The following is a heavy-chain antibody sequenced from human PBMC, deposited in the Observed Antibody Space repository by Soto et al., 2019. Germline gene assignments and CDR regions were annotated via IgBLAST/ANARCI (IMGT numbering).Heavy chain of an antibody. CDR2: ISSSSAYI. V-gene: IGHV3-21*01. Sequence: PGGSLRLSCAATGLTFNTYNMNWVRQAPGKGLEWVSSISSSSAYIYYADSVKGRFTISRDNAKNLLFLQMNSLRAEGTAVYYCARDGGSGLSWFDPWGQGTQVTVSS. CDR1: GLTFNTYN. D-gene: IGHD6-19*01. J-gene: IGHJ5*02. CDR3: ARDGGSGLSWFDP.